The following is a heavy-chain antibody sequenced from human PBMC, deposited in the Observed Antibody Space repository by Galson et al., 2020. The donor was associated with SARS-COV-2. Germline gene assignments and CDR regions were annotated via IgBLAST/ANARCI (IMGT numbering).Heavy chain of an antibody. Sequence: GESLKISCVVSGFTFSNFWMGWVRQAPGKGLEWVANINQDGSEKYYVGSVKGRFTISRDNAKNSLSLHMNSLRADDTAVYYCARDGPDFWSGYPYYFDYWGQGTLVTVSS. CDR1: GFTFSNFW. D-gene: IGHD3-3*01. CDR3: ARDGPDFWSGYPYYFDY. J-gene: IGHJ4*02. V-gene: IGHV3-7*03. CDR2: INQDGSEK.